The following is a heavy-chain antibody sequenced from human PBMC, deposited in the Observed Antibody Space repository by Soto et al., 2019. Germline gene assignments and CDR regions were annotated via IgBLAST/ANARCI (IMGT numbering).Heavy chain of an antibody. CDR3: AILYYYDSSGYYNRLSDFDY. D-gene: IGHD3-22*01. Sequence: ASVKVSCKASGGTFSSYAISWVRQAPGQGLEWLGGIIPIFGTANYAQKFQGRVTITADESTSTAYMELSSLRSEDTAVYYCAILYYYDSSGYYNRLSDFDYWGQGTLVTVSS. J-gene: IGHJ4*02. V-gene: IGHV1-69*13. CDR2: IIPIFGTA. CDR1: GGTFSSYA.